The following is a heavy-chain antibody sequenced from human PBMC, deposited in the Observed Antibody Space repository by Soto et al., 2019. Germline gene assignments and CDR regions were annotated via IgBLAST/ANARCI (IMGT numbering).Heavy chain of an antibody. CDR1: GFTFSSYG. J-gene: IGHJ4*02. CDR3: AKGVSGDYRQSLGDFDY. Sequence: QVQLVESGGGVVQPGRSLRLSCAGSGFTFSSYGMHWVRQAPGKGLEWVAVISYDGSNKDYADSVKGRFTISRDNSKNTRYLHMNSLRAEDTAVYYCAKGVSGDYRQSLGDFDYWGQGTMVTVSS. D-gene: IGHD4-17*01. V-gene: IGHV3-30*18. CDR2: ISYDGSNK.